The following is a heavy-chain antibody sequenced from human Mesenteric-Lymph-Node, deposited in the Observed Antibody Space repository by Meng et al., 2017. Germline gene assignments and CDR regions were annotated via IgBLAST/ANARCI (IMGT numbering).Heavy chain of an antibody. CDR1: GGSMSSGDYF. Sequence: QVQVQESGPGLVKPAQTLSLTCTVSGGSMSSGDYFWNWIRQPPGKGLEWIGYIHHSGSAYYNPSLKSRVSISVDTSKNQFSLKLSSVTAADTAVYYCARATLGITSYFDYWGQGTLVTVSS. CDR3: ARATLGITSYFDY. D-gene: IGHD2-2*01. CDR2: IHHSGSA. J-gene: IGHJ4*02. V-gene: IGHV4-30-4*01.